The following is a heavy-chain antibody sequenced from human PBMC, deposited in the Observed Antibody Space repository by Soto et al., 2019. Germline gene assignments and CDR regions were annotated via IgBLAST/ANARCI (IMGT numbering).Heavy chain of an antibody. Sequence: PGGSLRLSCAASGFTFSSYSMNWVRQAPGKGLEWVSSISSSSSYIYYADSVKGRFTISRDNAKNSLYLQMNSLRAEDTAVYYCARVGGQLVPGFDYWGRGTLVTVSS. CDR1: GFTFSSYS. V-gene: IGHV3-21*01. J-gene: IGHJ4*02. CDR2: ISSSSSYI. D-gene: IGHD6-6*01. CDR3: ARVGGQLVPGFDY.